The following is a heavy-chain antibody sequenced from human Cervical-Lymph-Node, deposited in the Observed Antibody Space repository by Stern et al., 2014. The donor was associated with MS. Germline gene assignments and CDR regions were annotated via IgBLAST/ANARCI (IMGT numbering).Heavy chain of an antibody. CDR1: GFTFSNYS. CDR3: GGNY. CDR2: MTSTSTYT. Sequence: EVQLVESGGGLVKPGGSLRLSCAASGFTFSNYSMSWVRQAPGKGLEWVSSMTSTSTYTYYADSVRGRFTISRDNAKKSLYLQMNSLRAEDTAVYYCGGNYWGQGTLVTVSS. J-gene: IGHJ4*02. V-gene: IGHV3-21*01.